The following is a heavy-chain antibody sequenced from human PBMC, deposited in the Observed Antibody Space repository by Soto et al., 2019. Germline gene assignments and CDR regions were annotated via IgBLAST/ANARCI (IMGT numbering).Heavy chain of an antibody. CDR2: ISYDGSNK. CDR3: AKSSGIAAAGTLAEYFQH. D-gene: IGHD6-13*01. V-gene: IGHV3-30*18. J-gene: IGHJ1*01. Sequence: QVQLVESGGGVVQPGRSLRLSCAASGFTFSSHGMHWVRQAPGKGLEWVAVISYDGSNKYYADSVKGRFTISRDNSKNTLYLQMNSLRAEDTAVYYCAKSSGIAAAGTLAEYFQHWGQGTLVTVCS. CDR1: GFTFSSHG.